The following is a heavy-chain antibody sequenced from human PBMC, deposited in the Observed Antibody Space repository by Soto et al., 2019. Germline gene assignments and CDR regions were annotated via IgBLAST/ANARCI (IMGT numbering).Heavy chain of an antibody. CDR2: ISYDGSNK. V-gene: IGHV3-30*18. CDR3: AKVASLLRYFDWLDNYYYYGMDV. J-gene: IGHJ6*02. Sequence: GGSLRLSCAASGFTFISYGMHWVRQAPGKGLEWVAVISYDGSNKYYADSVKGRFTISRDNSKNTLYLQMNSLRAEDTAVYYCAKVASLLRYFDWLDNYYYYGMDVWGQGTTVTVSS. D-gene: IGHD3-9*01. CDR1: GFTFISYG.